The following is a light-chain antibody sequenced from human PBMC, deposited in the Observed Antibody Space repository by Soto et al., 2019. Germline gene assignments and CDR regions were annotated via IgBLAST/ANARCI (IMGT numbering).Light chain of an antibody. V-gene: IGLV7-43*01. Sequence: QTVLTQEPSLTVSPGGTVTLTCAASTGEVTSVYYPNWFQQRPGHAPRALIDGTDNKHSLTPVRFSGSLLGGKAALTLARAHPEDEAEYCGLLYNGDSAPGVFGGGTKVTVL. CDR2: GTD. J-gene: IGLJ2*01. CDR1: TGEVTSVYY. CDR3: LLYNGDSAPGV.